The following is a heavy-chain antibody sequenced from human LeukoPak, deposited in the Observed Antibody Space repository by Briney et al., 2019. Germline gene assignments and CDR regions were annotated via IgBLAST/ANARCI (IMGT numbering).Heavy chain of an antibody. Sequence: ASETLSLTCTVSGGSISSGSYYRSWIRQPAGKGLEWIGRIYTSGSTNYNPSLKSRVTISVDTSKNQFSLKLSSVTAADTAVYYCARDRGKQYGGWYLPYAFDIWGQGTMVTVSS. CDR1: GGSISSGSYY. V-gene: IGHV4-61*02. J-gene: IGHJ3*02. CDR2: IYTSGST. CDR3: ARDRGKQYGGWYLPYAFDI. D-gene: IGHD6-19*01.